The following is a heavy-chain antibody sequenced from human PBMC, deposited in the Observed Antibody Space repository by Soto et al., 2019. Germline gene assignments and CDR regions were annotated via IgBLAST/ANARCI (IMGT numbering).Heavy chain of an antibody. CDR2: ISAYNGNT. Sequence: GASVKVSCKASGYTFTSSGISWVRQAPGQGLEWMGWISAYNGNTNYAQKLQGRVTMTTDTSTSTAYMERRSLRSDDTAVYYCAGRSSVAGRNNWFDPWRQGTLVTVSS. CDR1: GYTFTSSG. CDR3: AGRSSVAGRNNWFDP. V-gene: IGHV1-18*01. D-gene: IGHD6-19*01. J-gene: IGHJ5*02.